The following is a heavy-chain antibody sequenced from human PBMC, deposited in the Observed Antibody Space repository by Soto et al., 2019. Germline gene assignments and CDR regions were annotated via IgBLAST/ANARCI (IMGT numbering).Heavy chain of an antibody. D-gene: IGHD5-12*01. CDR2: IVVGSGNT. CDR3: AAGVTYDGNFDI. V-gene: IGHV1-58*02. Sequence: GASVKVSCKASGFTFTSSAMQWVRQARGQRLEWIGWIVVGSGNTNYAQKFQERVSITRGMSTRTAYMELSSLRSEDTAVYYCAAGVTYDGNFDIWGQGTMVTVSS. CDR1: GFTFTSSA. J-gene: IGHJ3*02.